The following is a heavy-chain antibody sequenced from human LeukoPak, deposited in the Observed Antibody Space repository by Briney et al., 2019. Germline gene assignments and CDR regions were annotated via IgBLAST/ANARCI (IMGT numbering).Heavy chain of an antibody. J-gene: IGHJ6*02. Sequence: GGSLRLSCAASGFTFSSYSMNWVRQAPGKGLEWVSSISSSSSYIYYADSVKGRFTISRDNAKNTLYLQMNSLRAEDTAVYYCARDPGDVGLNYYYGMDVWGQGTTVTVSS. CDR2: ISSSSSYI. CDR1: GFTFSSYS. CDR3: ARDPGDVGLNYYYGMDV. V-gene: IGHV3-21*04.